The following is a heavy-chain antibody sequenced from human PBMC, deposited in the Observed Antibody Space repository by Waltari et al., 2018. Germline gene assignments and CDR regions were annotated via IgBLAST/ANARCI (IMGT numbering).Heavy chain of an antibody. V-gene: IGHV3-74*01. Sequence: EVQLVESGGGLVQPGGSLRLSCAASGFTFSSFWMHWDRQAPGKGLVWVSRINSDGSSTSYADSVKGRFTISRDNAKNTLYLQMNSLRAEDTAVYYCASARYRGTYYNDYWGQGMLVTVSP. D-gene: IGHD1-26*01. CDR1: GFTFSSFW. CDR2: INSDGSST. CDR3: ASARYRGTYYNDY. J-gene: IGHJ4*02.